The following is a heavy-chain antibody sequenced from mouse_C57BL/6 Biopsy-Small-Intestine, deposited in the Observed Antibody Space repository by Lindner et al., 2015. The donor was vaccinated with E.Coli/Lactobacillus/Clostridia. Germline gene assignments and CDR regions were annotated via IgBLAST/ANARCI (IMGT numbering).Heavy chain of an antibody. CDR1: GYTFSSYI. CDR2: VNPYNDGS. D-gene: IGHD2-5*01. CDR3: AVYYSNYVFAY. Sequence: VQLQESGPELVKPGASVRMSCKASGYTFSSYIINWVKQKPGQGLEWIGYVNPYNDGSKYSEKFKGKATLTSDKSASTAYMDLTSLTSEDSAVYYCAVYYSNYVFAYWGQGTLVTVSA. J-gene: IGHJ3*01. V-gene: IGHV1-14*01.